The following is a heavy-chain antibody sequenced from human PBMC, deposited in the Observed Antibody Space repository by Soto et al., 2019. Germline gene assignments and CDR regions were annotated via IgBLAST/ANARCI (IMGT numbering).Heavy chain of an antibody. J-gene: IGHJ5*01. Sequence: QVQLVQSGAEVRKPGASVKVSCKASGYTFSSHGIIWVRQAPGQGLEWMGWISGYNGNAKYAQRFQGRVTMTTDTSTSTVYRELRSLGSDDSAVYYCAREGSYGWYDCWGQGTLVTVSS. D-gene: IGHD2-15*01. CDR3: AREGSYGWYDC. CDR2: ISGYNGNA. V-gene: IGHV1-18*01. CDR1: GYTFSSHG.